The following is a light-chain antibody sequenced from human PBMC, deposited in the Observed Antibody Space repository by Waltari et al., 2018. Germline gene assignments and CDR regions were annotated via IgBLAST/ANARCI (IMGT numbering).Light chain of an antibody. CDR3: QHHFRLPAT. J-gene: IGKJ1*01. CDR2: GAS. Sequence: IMLTQSPGTLSLSPGERATLSCRASQSISRYLAWSQQKPGQGPRLLIYGASTRATGIPDRFSGSGSGTDCSLTISGLEPEDSAVYYCQHHFRLPATFGQGTKVEIK. CDR1: QSISRY. V-gene: IGKV3-20*01.